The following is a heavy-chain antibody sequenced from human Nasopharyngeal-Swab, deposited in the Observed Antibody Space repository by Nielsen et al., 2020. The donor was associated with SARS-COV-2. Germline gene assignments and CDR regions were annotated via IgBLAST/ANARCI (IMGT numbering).Heavy chain of an antibody. CDR2: IYSGGST. CDR1: GFTVSSNY. J-gene: IGHJ4*02. D-gene: IGHD3-3*01. CDR3: ARDWGFLEWAFDY. Sequence: GGSLRLSCAASGFTVSSNYMSWVRQAPGKGLEWVSVIYSGGSTYYADSVKGRFTISRDNSKNTLYLQMNSLRAEDTAVYYCARDWGFLEWAFDYWGQGTLVTVSS. V-gene: IGHV3-53*01.